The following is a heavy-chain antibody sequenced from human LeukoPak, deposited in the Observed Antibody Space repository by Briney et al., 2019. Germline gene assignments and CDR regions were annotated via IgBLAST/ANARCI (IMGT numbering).Heavy chain of an antibody. CDR3: ATWSDSSGWPMFDY. J-gene: IGHJ4*02. D-gene: IGHD6-19*01. CDR2: FDPEDGET. V-gene: IGHV1-24*01. Sequence: GASVKVSCKVSGYTLTELSMHWVGQAPGKGLEWMGGFDPEDGETIYAQKFQGRVTMTEDTSTDTAYMELSSLRSEDTAVYYCATWSDSSGWPMFDYWGQGTLVTVSS. CDR1: GYTLTELS.